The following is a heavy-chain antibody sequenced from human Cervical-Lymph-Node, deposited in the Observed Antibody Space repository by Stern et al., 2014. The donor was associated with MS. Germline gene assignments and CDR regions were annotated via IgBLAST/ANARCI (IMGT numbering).Heavy chain of an antibody. CDR1: GVTFSNSS. J-gene: IGHJ6*02. V-gene: IGHV1-69*01. CDR2: ILPLFGTT. CDR3: ARGGLYYYYSGMDV. Sequence: QVQLMQSGAEVKKPGSSVQVSCKASGVTFSNSSITWVRQAPGQGLEWMGGILPLFGTTHYAQMFQGRVTITADESTITSYMELSSLRSEDTAVYYCARGGLYYYYSGMDVWGQGTTVTVTS.